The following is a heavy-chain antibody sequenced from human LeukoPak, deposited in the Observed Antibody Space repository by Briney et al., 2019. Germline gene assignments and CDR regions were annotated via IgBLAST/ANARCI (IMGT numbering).Heavy chain of an antibody. CDR3: AADAYRNS. V-gene: IGHV1-24*01. D-gene: IGHD2-2*02. CDR1: GDTLTDLS. CDR2: FDPENGET. J-gene: IGHJ5*02. Sequence: ASVKVPCKVSGDTLTDLSIHWVRQAPGRGPEWMGGFDPENGETIYAQKFRGRVIMTEDTSTDTAHMELSSLTSDDTAIYYCAADAYRNSWGQGTLVIVSS.